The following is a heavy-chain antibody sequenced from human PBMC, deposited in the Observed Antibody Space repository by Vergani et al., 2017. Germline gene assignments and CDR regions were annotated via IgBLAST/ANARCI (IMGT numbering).Heavy chain of an antibody. CDR3: ADLFCDDGFSHV. CDR2: ISGQNFRT. D-gene: IGHD3/OR15-3a*01. J-gene: IGHJ4*02. V-gene: IGHV3-23*01. CDR1: GFTFTAHG. Sequence: EVQLLESGGGSAQPGESLRLSCVASGFTFTAHGLNWVRQAPGKGLEWVSGISGQNFRTHYADSVKGRFTISRDDYKNTVYMQINSLRAKDTAFYYCADLFCDDGFSHVWGQGTLVTVSS.